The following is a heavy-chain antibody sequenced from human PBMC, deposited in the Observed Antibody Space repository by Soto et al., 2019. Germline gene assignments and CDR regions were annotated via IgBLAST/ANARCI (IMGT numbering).Heavy chain of an antibody. CDR2: ISYDGNNK. D-gene: IGHD6-13*01. V-gene: IGHV3-30-3*01. Sequence: GESLKISCAASGFIFSSYAMHWVRQAPGKGLEWVAIISYDGNNKYNADFVKGRFTISRDNSQSTVYLQMNSLRAEDTAVYYCASGMGSIPAPGIDFWGQGTLVTVSS. CDR3: ASGMGSIPAPGIDF. CDR1: GFIFSSYA. J-gene: IGHJ4*02.